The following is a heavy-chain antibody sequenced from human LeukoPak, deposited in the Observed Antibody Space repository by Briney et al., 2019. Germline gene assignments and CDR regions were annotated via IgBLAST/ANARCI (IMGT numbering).Heavy chain of an antibody. CDR3: AKGPRQQLVTRFDN. Sequence: GGSLRLSCAASGFTFSTHAMSWVRQAPGKGLEWVSDISASGGSTYYADSVKGRFTVSRDNSKNTVCLQMSSLRADDTAVYYCAKGPRQQLVTRFDNWGQGTLVTVSS. V-gene: IGHV3-23*01. CDR1: GFTFSTHA. J-gene: IGHJ4*02. CDR2: ISASGGST. D-gene: IGHD6-13*01.